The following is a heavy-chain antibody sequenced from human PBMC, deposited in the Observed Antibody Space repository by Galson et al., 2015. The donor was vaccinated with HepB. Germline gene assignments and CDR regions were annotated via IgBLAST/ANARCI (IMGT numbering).Heavy chain of an antibody. CDR1: GFTFSSYS. J-gene: IGHJ4*02. CDR3: ARDQGSSWYGYYFDY. CDR2: ISRSSSTI. V-gene: IGHV3-48*02. D-gene: IGHD6-13*01. Sequence: SLRLSCAASGFTFSSYSMNWVRQAPGKGLEWVSYISRSSSTIYYADSVKGRFTISRDNAKNSLYLQMNSLRDEDTAVYYCARDQGSSWYGYYFDYWGQGTLVTVSS.